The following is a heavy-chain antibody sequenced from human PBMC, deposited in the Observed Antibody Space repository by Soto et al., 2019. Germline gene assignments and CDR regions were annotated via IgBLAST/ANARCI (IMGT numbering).Heavy chain of an antibody. J-gene: IGHJ6*02. CDR1: GFTFSSYG. V-gene: IGHV3-30*18. Sequence: GGSLRLSCAASGFTFSSYGMHWVRQAPGKGLEWVAVISYDGSNKYYADSVKGRFTISRDNSKNTLYLQMNSLRAEDTAVYYCAKEYYDFWSGYYIDYYYYGMDVWGQGTTVTVSS. CDR2: ISYDGSNK. D-gene: IGHD3-3*01. CDR3: AKEYYDFWSGYYIDYYYYGMDV.